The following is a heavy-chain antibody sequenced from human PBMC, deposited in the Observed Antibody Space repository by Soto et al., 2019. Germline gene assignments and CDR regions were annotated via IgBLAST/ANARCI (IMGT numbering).Heavy chain of an antibody. Sequence: ASVKVSCKASGYTFTVYCMHWVRQAPGQGLEWMGWINPNSGGTNYAQKFQGWVTMTRDTSISTAYMELSRLRSDDTAVYYCARATFPSDAFDIWGQGTMVTVSS. CDR3: ARATFPSDAFDI. J-gene: IGHJ3*02. CDR2: INPNSGGT. V-gene: IGHV1-2*04. CDR1: GYTFTVYC.